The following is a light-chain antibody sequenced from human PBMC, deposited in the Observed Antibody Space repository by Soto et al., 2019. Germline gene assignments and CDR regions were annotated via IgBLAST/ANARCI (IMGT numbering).Light chain of an antibody. CDR3: SSYTTTTTPVV. CDR1: SSDIGTYDY. CDR2: EVT. J-gene: IGLJ2*01. V-gene: IGLV2-14*01. Sequence: QSVLTQPASVSGSPGQSITISCTGTSSDIGTYDYVSWYQHHPGKAPKLMIYEVTNRPSGVSDRFSGSKSGKMASLTISGLQAEDEADYYCSSYTTTTTPVVFGGGTKLTVL.